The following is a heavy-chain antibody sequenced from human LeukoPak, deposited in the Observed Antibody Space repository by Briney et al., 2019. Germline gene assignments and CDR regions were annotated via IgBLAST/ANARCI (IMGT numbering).Heavy chain of an antibody. CDR2: ISSSDSTI. J-gene: IGHJ6*04. V-gene: IGHV3-48*03. CDR1: RFTFSSYE. CDR3: ARDLKSPYYYYYGMDV. Sequence: GVSLRLSCAASRFTFSSYEMKWVPQARGKGLVWFSYISSSDSTIYYAHSVKGRFTISRDNAKNSLYLQLNSLRAEDTAVYYCARDLKSPYYYYYGMDVWGKGTTVTVSS.